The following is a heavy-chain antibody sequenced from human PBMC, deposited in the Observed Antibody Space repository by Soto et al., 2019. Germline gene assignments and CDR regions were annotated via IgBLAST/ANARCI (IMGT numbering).Heavy chain of an antibody. CDR3: ARGLAPTIFGTVPTPNWFDP. J-gene: IGHJ5*02. CDR2: VNDRGSR. D-gene: IGHD3-3*01. Sequence: KTSETLSLTCAVYGGSFSGYFWSWLRQPPGKGLEWLAEVNDRGSRNYNPSLRGRLTISLDTSKNQFSLRLSSVTSADTAVYYCARGLAPTIFGTVPTPNWFDPWGQGTLVTVSS. CDR1: GGSFSGYF. V-gene: IGHV4-34*01.